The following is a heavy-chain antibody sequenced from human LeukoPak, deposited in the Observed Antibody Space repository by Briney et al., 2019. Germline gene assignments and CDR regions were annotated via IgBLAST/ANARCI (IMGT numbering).Heavy chain of an antibody. D-gene: IGHD3-10*01. V-gene: IGHV3-21*01. CDR3: ARGSSYSGSYDYSDY. CDR1: GFTFSSYS. CDR2: ISSSSSYI. J-gene: IGHJ4*02. Sequence: KAGGSLRLSCAASGFTFSSYSMNWVRQAPGKGLEWVSSISSSSSYIYYADSVKGRFTISRDNAKNSLYLQMNSLRAEDTAVYYCARGSSYSGSYDYSDYWGQGTLVTVSS.